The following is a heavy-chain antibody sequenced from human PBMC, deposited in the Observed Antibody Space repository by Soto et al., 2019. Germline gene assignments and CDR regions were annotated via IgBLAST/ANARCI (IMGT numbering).Heavy chain of an antibody. V-gene: IGHV3-11*01. CDR1: GFTFSDYY. CDR3: ASPSYYDSSGYPPPYYFDY. Sequence: PGGSLRLSCAASGFTFSDYYMSWIRQAPGKGLEWVSYISSSGSTIYCADSVKGRFTISRDNAKNSLYLQMNSLRAEDTAVYYCASPSYYDSSGYPPPYYFDYWGQGTLVTVSS. D-gene: IGHD3-22*01. J-gene: IGHJ4*02. CDR2: ISSSGSTI.